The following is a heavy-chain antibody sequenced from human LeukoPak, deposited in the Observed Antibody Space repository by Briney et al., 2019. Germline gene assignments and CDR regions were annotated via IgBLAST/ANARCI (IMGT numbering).Heavy chain of an antibody. Sequence: GGSLRLSCAASGFTFSSYAMSWVRQAPGKGLEWVSTISGSGDNTYYADSVKGRFTISRDNSKNTLYLQMNSLRAEDTAVYYCAKDQRKYCSRSSCYVFDIWGQGTVVTLSS. J-gene: IGHJ3*02. CDR3: AKDQRKYCSRSSCYVFDI. D-gene: IGHD2-2*01. CDR1: GFTFSSYA. V-gene: IGHV3-23*01. CDR2: ISGSGDNT.